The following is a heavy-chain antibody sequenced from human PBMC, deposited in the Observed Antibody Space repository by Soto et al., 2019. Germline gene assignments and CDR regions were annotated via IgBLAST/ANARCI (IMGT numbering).Heavy chain of an antibody. CDR3: VTDLSVGVITKPFVY. D-gene: IGHD3-22*01. Sequence: EVQLVEAGGGLVQPGGSLRLSCKASGFTFSYYSLNWVRQGPGKGLEWIAHINSGSSTINYADSVRSRFTISRDDAKDSLYLQLHSLRAEDTAIYYCVTDLSVGVITKPFVYWGQGTLVTVSS. J-gene: IGHJ4*02. CDR2: INSGSSTI. V-gene: IGHV3-48*01. CDR1: GFTFSYYS.